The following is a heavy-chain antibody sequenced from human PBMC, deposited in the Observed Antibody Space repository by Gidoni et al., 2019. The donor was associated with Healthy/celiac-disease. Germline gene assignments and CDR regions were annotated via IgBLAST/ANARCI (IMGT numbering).Heavy chain of an antibody. CDR1: RGSFSSFA. CDR3: ARGQGDYVFDY. D-gene: IGHD4-17*01. V-gene: IGHV1-69*01. J-gene: IGHJ4*02. CDR2: IIPMFATA. Sequence: QVQLVQSGAEVKKPGSSVKVSCKAFRGSFSSFAISWVRQAPGQGLEWMGGIIPMFATANYAQKFQGRVTITADESTSTVYMELSSLRSEDTAVYYCARGQGDYVFDYWGQGTLVTVSS.